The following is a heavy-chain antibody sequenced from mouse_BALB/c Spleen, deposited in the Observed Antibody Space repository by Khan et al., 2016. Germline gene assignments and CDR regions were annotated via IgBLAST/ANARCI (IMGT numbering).Heavy chain of an antibody. Sequence: QVQLQQSGAELAKPGASVKMSCKASGYTFTSYWMHWVKQRPGQGLEWIGYINPSTGYTEYNQKFKDKATLTADKSSSPAYMQLSRLTSEESAVYYCASRRGYFDYWGQGTTLTVSS. CDR3: ASRRGYFDY. CDR2: INPSTGYT. CDR1: GYTFTSYW. V-gene: IGHV1-7*01. J-gene: IGHJ2*01.